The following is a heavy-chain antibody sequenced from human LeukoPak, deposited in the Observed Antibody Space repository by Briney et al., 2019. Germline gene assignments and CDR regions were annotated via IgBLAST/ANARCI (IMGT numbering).Heavy chain of an antibody. J-gene: IGHJ4*02. V-gene: IGHV4-34*01. CDR3: ARGRAYYDSSGYYYVWDY. Sequence: SETLSLTCAVYGGSFSGYYWSWIRQPPGKGLEWIGEINHSGSTNYNPSLKSRVTISVDTSKNQFSLKLSSVTAADTAVYYCARGRAYYDSSGYYYVWDYWGQGTLVTVSS. CDR1: GGSFSGYY. D-gene: IGHD3-22*01. CDR2: INHSGST.